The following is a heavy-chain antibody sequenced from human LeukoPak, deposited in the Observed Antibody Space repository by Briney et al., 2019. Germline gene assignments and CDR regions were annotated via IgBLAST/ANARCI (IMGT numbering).Heavy chain of an antibody. Sequence: PSETLSLTSTVSGGSISSYYWSWIRQPPGKGLEWIGYIYYSGSTNYNPSLKSRVTISVDTSKNQFSLKLSSVTAADTAVYYCARAFSTRRSSNWKSEGVVDYWGQGTLVTVSS. V-gene: IGHV4-59*01. D-gene: IGHD6-13*01. CDR3: ARAFSTRRSSNWKSEGVVDY. CDR1: GGSISSYY. CDR2: IYYSGST. J-gene: IGHJ4*02.